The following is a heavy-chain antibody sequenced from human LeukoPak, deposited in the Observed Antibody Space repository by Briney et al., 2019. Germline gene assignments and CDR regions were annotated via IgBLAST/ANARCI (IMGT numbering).Heavy chain of an antibody. J-gene: IGHJ4*02. CDR3: ARDNGSGSYLFDY. V-gene: IGHV1-2*02. Sequence: ASVKVSCKASGYTFTGYYMHWVRQAPGQGLEWMGWINPNSGDTNYAQKFQGRVTMTRDTSISTAYMELSRLRSDDTAVYYCARDNGSGSYLFDYWGQGTLVTVSS. D-gene: IGHD3-10*01. CDR2: INPNSGDT. CDR1: GYTFTGYY.